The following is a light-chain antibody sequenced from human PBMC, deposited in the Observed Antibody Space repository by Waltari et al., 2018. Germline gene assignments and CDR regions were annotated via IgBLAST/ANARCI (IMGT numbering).Light chain of an antibody. CDR3: QQYNDRPPST. CDR1: QSISSN. Sequence: CRASQSISSNLAWYQQKPGQTPRLLIYGASSRATGIPARFSGSGSGTEFTLTISSLQSEDFALYYCQQYNDRPPSTFGQGTKVEAK. V-gene: IGKV3-15*01. CDR2: GAS. J-gene: IGKJ1*01.